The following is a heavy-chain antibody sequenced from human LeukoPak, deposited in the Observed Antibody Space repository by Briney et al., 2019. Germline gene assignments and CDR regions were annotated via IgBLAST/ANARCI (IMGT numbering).Heavy chain of an antibody. J-gene: IGHJ4*02. D-gene: IGHD6-19*01. CDR3: ARGGSSGWGFFDY. CDR1: GGSISFYY. V-gene: IGHV4-59*12. Sequence: PSETLSLTCTVSGGSISFYYWSWIRQPPGKGLEWIGYIYYSGSTNYNPSLKSRVTISVDTSKNQFSLKLSSVTAADTAVYYCARGGSSGWGFFDYWGQGTLVTVSS. CDR2: IYYSGST.